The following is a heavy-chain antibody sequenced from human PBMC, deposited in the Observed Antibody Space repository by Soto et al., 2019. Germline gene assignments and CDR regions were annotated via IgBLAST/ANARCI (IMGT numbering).Heavy chain of an antibody. CDR2: INSDGSSK. Sequence: GGSLRLSCAASGFTFSSXWMHWVRQAPGKGLVWVSRINSDGSSKSYGDSVRAHSPLPKENKKNPLFLKRNSLRAEDRVFFSCKKDVRKYRGYDPKYYFNWGGQETRFTLPS. D-gene: IGHD5-12*01. CDR1: GFTFSSXW. CDR3: KKDVRKYRGYDPKYYFNW. V-gene: IGHV3-74*01. J-gene: IGHJ4*02.